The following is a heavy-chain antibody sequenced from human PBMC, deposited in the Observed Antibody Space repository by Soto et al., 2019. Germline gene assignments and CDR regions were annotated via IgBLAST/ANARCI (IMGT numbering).Heavy chain of an antibody. CDR1: GYNFKTYW. D-gene: IGHD5-12*01. J-gene: IGHJ4*03. CDR2: IYPDDSDT. Sequence: GESLKISCKGSGYNFKTYWIGWVRQTPGKGLEWMGIIYPDDSDTKYSPSFQGQVSISVDKSASSAYLQWSSLKASDTAVYFCARGGGWGEYYINRSAYRPTHFSGQAPMLTGS. V-gene: IGHV5-51*01. CDR3: ARGGGWGEYYINRSAYRPTHF.